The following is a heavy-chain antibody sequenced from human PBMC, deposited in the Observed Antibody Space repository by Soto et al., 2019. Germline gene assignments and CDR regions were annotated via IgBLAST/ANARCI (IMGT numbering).Heavy chain of an antibody. CDR1: GFRFNIHA. V-gene: IGHV3-23*01. J-gene: IGHJ3*01. CDR3: AKDHFKGSCVFDALDV. D-gene: IGHD2-15*01. Sequence: GVSLSLSCAAAGFRFNIHAMSWVRQAPGKGLEWVSTIGTTDLFYADSVKGRFIISRDNYKNILFLQMNSLRADDTAVYYCAKDHFKGSCVFDALDVGGQGTRVNVSS. CDR2: IGTTDL.